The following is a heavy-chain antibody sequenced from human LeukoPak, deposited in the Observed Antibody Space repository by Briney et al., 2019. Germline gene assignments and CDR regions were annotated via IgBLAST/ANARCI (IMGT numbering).Heavy chain of an antibody. CDR2: INHSGST. V-gene: IGHV4-34*01. Sequence: SETLSLTCAVYGGSFSGYYWSWIRQPPGKGLEWIGEINHSGSTNYNPSLKNRVTISVDTSKNQFSLKLSSVTAADTAVYYCARGDSSGWSRCMDVWGQGTTVTVSS. J-gene: IGHJ6*02. CDR1: GGSFSGYY. CDR3: ARGDSSGWSRCMDV. D-gene: IGHD6-19*01.